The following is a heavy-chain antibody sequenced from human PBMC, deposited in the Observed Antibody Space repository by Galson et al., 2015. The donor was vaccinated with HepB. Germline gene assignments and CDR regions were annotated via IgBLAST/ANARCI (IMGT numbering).Heavy chain of an antibody. CDR1: GYTFTSYY. CDR3: ARSPPPRNNSGSYVGGFDY. Sequence: SVKVSCKASGYTFTSYYMHWVRQAPGQGLEWMGIINPSGGSTSYAQKFQGRVTMTRDTSTSTVYMELSSLRSEDTAVYYCARSPPPRNNSGSYVGGFDYWGQGTLVTVSS. CDR2: INPSGGST. V-gene: IGHV1-46*01. J-gene: IGHJ4*02. D-gene: IGHD1-26*01.